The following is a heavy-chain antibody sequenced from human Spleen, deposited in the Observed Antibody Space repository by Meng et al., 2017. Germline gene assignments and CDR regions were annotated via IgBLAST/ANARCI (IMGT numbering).Heavy chain of an antibody. J-gene: IGHJ4*01. CDR2: FGSGGGT. D-gene: IGHD6-6*01. Sequence: VQLFESGGGLVQPGGSLRLSCLASGFTFNSYAMSWVRQAPGKGLEWVSTFGSGGGTYYADSVKGRFTISRDNSKNTLYLQINSLRAEDTAVYYCAKGSSTKDYWGQGTLVTVSS. V-gene: IGHV3-23*01. CDR1: GFTFNSYA. CDR3: AKGSSTKDY.